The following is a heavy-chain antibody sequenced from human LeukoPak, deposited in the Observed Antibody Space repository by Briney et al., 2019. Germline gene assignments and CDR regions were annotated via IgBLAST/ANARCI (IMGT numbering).Heavy chain of an antibody. V-gene: IGHV4-34*01. D-gene: IGHD6-13*01. CDR3: ARARPRSIAAAGTSWFDP. CDR1: GGSFSGYY. Sequence: SETLSLTCAVYGGSFSGYYWSWIRHPPGKGLEWIGEINHSGSTNYNPSLKSRVTISVDTSKNQFSLKLSSVTAADTAVYYCARARPRSIAAAGTSWFDPWGQGTLVTVSS. J-gene: IGHJ5*02. CDR2: INHSGST.